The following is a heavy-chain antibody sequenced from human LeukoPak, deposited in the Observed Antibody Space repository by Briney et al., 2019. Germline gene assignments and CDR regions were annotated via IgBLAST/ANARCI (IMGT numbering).Heavy chain of an antibody. D-gene: IGHD2-21*01. J-gene: IGHJ3*02. CDR2: FDPEDGET. CDR3: ATGTHPLFVAAFDI. Sequence: ASVKVSCKVSGYALTELSMHWVRQAPGKGLEWMGGFDPEDGETIYTQKFQGRVTMTEDTSTDTAYMELSSLRSEDTAVYYCATGTHPLFVAAFDIWGQGTMVTVSS. CDR1: GYALTELS. V-gene: IGHV1-24*01.